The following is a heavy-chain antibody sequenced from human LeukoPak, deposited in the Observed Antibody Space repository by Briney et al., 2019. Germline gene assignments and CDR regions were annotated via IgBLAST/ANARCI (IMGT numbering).Heavy chain of an antibody. V-gene: IGHV3-7*03. D-gene: IGHD3-10*01. CDR3: AKGGLRVERWDRRYYYGSGSYQTNFDY. J-gene: IGHJ4*02. CDR2: IKQDGSEK. Sequence: PGGSLRLSCAASGFTFRSYWMSWVRQAPGKGLEWVANIKQDGSEKYYVDSVKGRFTISRDNSKNTLYLQMNSLRAEDTAVYYCAKGGLRVERWDRRYYYGSGSYQTNFDYWGQGTLVTVSS. CDR1: GFTFRSYW.